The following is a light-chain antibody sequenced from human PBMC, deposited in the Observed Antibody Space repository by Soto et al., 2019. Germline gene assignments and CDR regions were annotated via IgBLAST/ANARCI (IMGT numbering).Light chain of an antibody. Sequence: EIVLTQSPATLSLSPGETATLSCRASQSVGRSLVWYQQRPGQAPRLLLYDAAHRATGIPARFTGSGSGTDFTLTVDSLESEDFAVYYCQYRSDWPHIFGGGTKVELK. CDR1: QSVGRS. CDR2: DAA. CDR3: QYRSDWPHI. V-gene: IGKV3-11*01. J-gene: IGKJ4*01.